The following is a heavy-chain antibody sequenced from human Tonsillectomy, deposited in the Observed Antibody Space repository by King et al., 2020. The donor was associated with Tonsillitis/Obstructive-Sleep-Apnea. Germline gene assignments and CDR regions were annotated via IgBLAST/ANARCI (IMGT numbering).Heavy chain of an antibody. Sequence: QLVQSGGGVVQPGGSLRLSCAASGFTFADYAMHWVRQSPGKGLEWVSLISGDGSITYYADSVKGRFTISRDHSKKSLYLQMNSLKTEETAVYYCAKDTEPANYDFWSGPDYGGQGTLVTVSS. D-gene: IGHD3-3*01. CDR2: ISGDGSIT. J-gene: IGHJ4*02. CDR1: GFTFADYA. CDR3: AKDTEPANYDFWSGPDY. V-gene: IGHV3-43*02.